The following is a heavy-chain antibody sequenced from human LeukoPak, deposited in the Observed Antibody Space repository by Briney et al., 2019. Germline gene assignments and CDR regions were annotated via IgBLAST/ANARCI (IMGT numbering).Heavy chain of an antibody. J-gene: IGHJ6*02. CDR1: RFTFSSYG. V-gene: IGHV3-30*18. CDR2: ISYDGSNK. CDR3: AKDQSGAAPPGPYYYYYGMDV. Sequence: GGSLRLSCAASRFTFSSYGMHWVRQAPGKGLEWVAVISYDGSNKYYADSVKGRFTISRDNSKNTLYLQMNSLRAEDTAVYYCAKDQSGAAPPGPYYYYYGMDVWGQGTTVTVSS. D-gene: IGHD6-6*01.